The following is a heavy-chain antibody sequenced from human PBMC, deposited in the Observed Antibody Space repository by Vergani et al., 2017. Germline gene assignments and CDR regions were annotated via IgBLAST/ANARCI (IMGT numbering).Heavy chain of an antibody. CDR2: IYHSGST. J-gene: IGHJ4*02. CDR1: GYSISSGYY. D-gene: IGHD3-10*01. CDR3: ARQGLLWFGELADY. V-gene: IGHV4-38-2*01. Sequence: QVQLQESGPGLVKPSETLSLTCAVSGYSISSGYYWGWIRQPPGKGLEWIGSIYHSGSTSYNPSLKSRVTISVDTSTNQFALELSSVTAADTAVYYCARQGLLWFGELADYWGQGTLVTVSS.